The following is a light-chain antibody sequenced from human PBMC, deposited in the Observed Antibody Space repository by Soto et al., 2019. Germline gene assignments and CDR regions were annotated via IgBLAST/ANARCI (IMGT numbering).Light chain of an antibody. CDR1: QTINRW. CDR2: DAS. CDR3: QKFNTYSS. Sequence: DIQMTQSPSTVSASVGDRVTITCRASQTINRWLAWYQQKPGKAPSLLIFDASTLRSGVPSRFSGSVSGTEFTLTISCLQPDDFAVYYCQKFNTYSSFGQGTKVE. V-gene: IGKV1-5*01. J-gene: IGKJ1*01.